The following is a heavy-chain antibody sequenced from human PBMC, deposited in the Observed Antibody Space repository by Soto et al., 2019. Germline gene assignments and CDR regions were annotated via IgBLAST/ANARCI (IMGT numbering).Heavy chain of an antibody. CDR2: ISGGGEVT. CDR1: GLNFGKFG. D-gene: IGHD3-22*01. J-gene: IGHJ3*01. Sequence: EVQLLESGGDLIQPGGSLRLSCAASGLNFGKFGVSWFRQAPGKGLEWVSGISGGGEVTYYAVSVKGRFSISRDIPQNRVYLQMHSVRVEDTAVYFCAKALRMIYHIDAFDVWGQGTAVSV. CDR3: AKALRMIYHIDAFDV. V-gene: IGHV3-23*01.